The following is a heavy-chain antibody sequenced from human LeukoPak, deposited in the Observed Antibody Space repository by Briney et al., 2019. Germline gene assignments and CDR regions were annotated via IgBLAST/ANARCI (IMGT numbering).Heavy chain of an antibody. CDR2: IDPSDSYT. CDR3: ARPILTGYYSDAFDI. V-gene: IGHV5-10-1*01. Sequence: PGESLKISCKGSGYSFTSYWISWVRQMPGEGLEWMGRIDPSDSYTNYSPSFQGHVTISADKSISTAYLQWSSQKASDTAMYYCARPILTGYYSDAFDIWGQGTMVTVSS. J-gene: IGHJ3*02. CDR1: GYSFTSYW. D-gene: IGHD3-9*01.